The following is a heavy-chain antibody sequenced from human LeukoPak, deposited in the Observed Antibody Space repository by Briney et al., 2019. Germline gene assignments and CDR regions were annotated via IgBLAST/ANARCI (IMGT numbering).Heavy chain of an antibody. CDR2: IYYSGST. Sequence: SETLSLNCTVSGGSISSGDYYWSWIRQPPGKGLEWIGYIYYSGSTYYNPSLKSRVTISVDTSKNQFSLKLSSVTAADTAVYYCAREDNDYGGTTPFFDYWGQGTLVTVSS. CDR3: AREDNDYGGTTPFFDY. J-gene: IGHJ4*02. V-gene: IGHV4-30-4*01. CDR1: GGSISSGDYY. D-gene: IGHD4-23*01.